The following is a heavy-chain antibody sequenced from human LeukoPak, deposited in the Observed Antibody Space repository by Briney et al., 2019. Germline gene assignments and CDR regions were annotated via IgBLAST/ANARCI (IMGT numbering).Heavy chain of an antibody. CDR3: AKDLSSSHVSEYFDY. V-gene: IGHV3-23*01. Sequence: PRGSLRLSCSASGFSFSNFAMHWVRQAPGKGLEWVSTISGSGGSTNYADSVKGRFSISRDNFKNRMYLQMNSLRAEDTAIYYCAKDLSSSHVSEYFDYWGQGTLVTVSS. J-gene: IGHJ4*02. D-gene: IGHD6-6*01. CDR2: ISGSGGST. CDR1: GFSFSNFA.